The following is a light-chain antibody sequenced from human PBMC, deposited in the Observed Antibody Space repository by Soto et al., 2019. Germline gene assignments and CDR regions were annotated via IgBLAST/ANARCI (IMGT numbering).Light chain of an antibody. CDR1: QSVSSSY. J-gene: IGKJ1*01. Sequence: EIVLTQSPCTLSWSAGERATLSCGASQSVSSSYLAWYQQKNGQAPRRVIYGASSRATGIPDRFSGSGYGTDFNLTISRLEPEDFAVYYCQQYGSSSWTFGQGTKVDIK. CDR3: QQYGSSSWT. CDR2: GAS. V-gene: IGKV3-20*01.